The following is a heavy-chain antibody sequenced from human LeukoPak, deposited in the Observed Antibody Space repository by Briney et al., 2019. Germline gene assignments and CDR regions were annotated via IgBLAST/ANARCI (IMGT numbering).Heavy chain of an antibody. D-gene: IGHD6-6*01. CDR1: GFTFSSYW. CDR2: INWNGGST. Sequence: GGSLRLSCAASGFTFSSYWMHWVRQAPGKGLEWVSGINWNGGSTGYADSVKGRFTISRDNAKNSLYLQMNSLRAEDTALYYCARVKLSSSSAVDRVDYFDYWGQGTLVTVSS. V-gene: IGHV3-20*04. CDR3: ARVKLSSSSAVDRVDYFDY. J-gene: IGHJ4*02.